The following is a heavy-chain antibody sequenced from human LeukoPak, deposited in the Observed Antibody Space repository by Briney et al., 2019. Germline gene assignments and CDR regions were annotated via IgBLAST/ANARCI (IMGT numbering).Heavy chain of an antibody. J-gene: IGHJ4*02. CDR2: IKPEGREK. CDR1: GFTFSNYW. D-gene: IGHD2-21*02. CDR3: TRDFGSIVVVTAIVD. V-gene: IGHV3-7*01. Sequence: GGPLRLSCAASGFTFSNYWMSGVRQGPGKGREGVANIKPEGREKYYVGSVKGRFTISRDNAKTSLYLQMNSLTAEDTAIYYCTRDFGSIVVVTAIVDWGQGTLVTVSS.